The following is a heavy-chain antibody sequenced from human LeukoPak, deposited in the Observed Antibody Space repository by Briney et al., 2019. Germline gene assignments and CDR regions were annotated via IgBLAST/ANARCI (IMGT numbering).Heavy chain of an antibody. CDR2: INHSGST. CDR1: GGSFSGYY. J-gene: IGHJ6*04. CDR3: ARVQLWSPYSYRGMDV. D-gene: IGHD5-18*01. Sequence: SETLSLTSAVYGGSFSGYYWSWIRQPPGKGMEWIGEINHSGSTNYNPSLKIPITISVYTSKIQFSLKLSSVTAADTAVYYCARVQLWSPYSYRGMDVWGKGTTVTVSS. V-gene: IGHV4-34*01.